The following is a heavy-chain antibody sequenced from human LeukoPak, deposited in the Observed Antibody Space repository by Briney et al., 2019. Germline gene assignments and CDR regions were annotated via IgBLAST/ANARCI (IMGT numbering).Heavy chain of an antibody. CDR2: ISDGGSTT. CDR1: GFTFSSYW. V-gene: IGHV3-74*01. D-gene: IGHD3-22*01. Sequence: PGGSLRLSCAASGFTFSSYWMHWVRQAPGKGLVWVSRISDGGSTTTYADSVRGRFTIFRDNAKNTLYLQMNGLRAEDTAVYYCSRSAYYDGSGNYYDYWGQGTLVTVSS. CDR3: SRSAYYDGSGNYYDY. J-gene: IGHJ4*02.